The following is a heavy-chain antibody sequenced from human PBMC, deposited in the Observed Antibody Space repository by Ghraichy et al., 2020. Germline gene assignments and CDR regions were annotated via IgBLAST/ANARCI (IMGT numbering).Heavy chain of an antibody. CDR1: GGSISSSNW. Sequence: SETLSLTCAVSGGSISSSNWWSWVRQPPGKGLEWIGEIYHSGSTYYNPSLKSRVTISVDKSKNQFSLKLSSVTAADTAVYYCARNWGDDSTGSLRYWGQGTMVTVSS. J-gene: IGHJ4*02. V-gene: IGHV4-4*02. CDR2: IYHSGST. D-gene: IGHD3-22*01. CDR3: ARNWGDDSTGSLRY.